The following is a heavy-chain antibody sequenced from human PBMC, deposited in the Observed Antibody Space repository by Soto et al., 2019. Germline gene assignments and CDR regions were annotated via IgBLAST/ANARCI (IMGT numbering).Heavy chain of an antibody. CDR1: GGSISSGGYS. J-gene: IGHJ5*02. V-gene: IGHV4-30-2*01. Sequence: PSETLSLTCAASGGSISSGGYSWSWIRQPAGKGLEWIGYIYHSGSTYYNPSLKSRVTISVDRSKNQFSLKLSSVTAADTAVYYCARARYDFWSGYYATNWFDPWGQGTLVTVSS. CDR3: ARARYDFWSGYYATNWFDP. CDR2: IYHSGST. D-gene: IGHD3-3*01.